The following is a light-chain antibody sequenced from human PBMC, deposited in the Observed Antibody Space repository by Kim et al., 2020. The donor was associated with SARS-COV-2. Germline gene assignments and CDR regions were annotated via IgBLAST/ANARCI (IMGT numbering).Light chain of an antibody. CDR1: QSVDSSY. J-gene: IGKJ3*01. Sequence: EIVLTQSPGTLSLSPGETATPSCRASQSVDSSYLAWYQQKPGQAPRLLMYGASSRATGIPDRISGSGSGTDFILTISRLEPEDFAVYYCQQYGSSPLTFGPGTKVDIK. V-gene: IGKV3-20*01. CDR2: GAS. CDR3: QQYGSSPLT.